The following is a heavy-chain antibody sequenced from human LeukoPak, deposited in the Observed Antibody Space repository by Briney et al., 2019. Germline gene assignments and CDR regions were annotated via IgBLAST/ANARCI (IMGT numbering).Heavy chain of an antibody. Sequence: SETLSLTCTVSGGSISSSSYYWGWIRQPPGKGLEWIGSIYYSGSTYYNPSLKSRVTISVDTSKNQFSLKLTSVTAAATAVYYCARHKPGLAAGRVRWFDPWGQGTLVTVSS. CDR2: IYYSGST. J-gene: IGHJ5*02. V-gene: IGHV4-39*01. CDR3: ARHKPGLAAGRVRWFDP. CDR1: GGSISSSSYY. D-gene: IGHD6-13*01.